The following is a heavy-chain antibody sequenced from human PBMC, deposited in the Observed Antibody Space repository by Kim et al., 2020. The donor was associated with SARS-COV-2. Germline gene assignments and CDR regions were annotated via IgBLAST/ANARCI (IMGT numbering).Heavy chain of an antibody. Sequence: GGSLRLSCAASGFPFSSYSFNWVRQAPGKGLEWLATISYDENEKHYADSVKGRFTISRDNSKNTLFLQMNTLKADDTALYYCTRCAGGGPYRVHFDYWGQGILVTVSS. V-gene: IGHV3-30-3*01. CDR3: TRCAGGGPYRVHFDY. CDR1: GFPFSSYS. CDR2: ISYDENEK. D-gene: IGHD3-16*01. J-gene: IGHJ4*02.